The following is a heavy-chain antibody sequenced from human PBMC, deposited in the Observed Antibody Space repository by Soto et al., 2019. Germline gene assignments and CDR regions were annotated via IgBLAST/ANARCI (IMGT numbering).Heavy chain of an antibody. CDR2: ISWNSGSI. J-gene: IGHJ4*02. CDR1: GFTFDDYA. CDR3: AKVGYCSSTSCYAHFDY. Sequence: SLRLSCAASGFTFDDYAMHWVRQAPGKGLEWVSGISWNSGSIGYADSVKGRFTISRDNAKNSLYLQMNSLRAEDTALYYCAKVGYCSSTSCYAHFDYWGQGTLVTVSS. D-gene: IGHD2-2*01. V-gene: IGHV3-9*01.